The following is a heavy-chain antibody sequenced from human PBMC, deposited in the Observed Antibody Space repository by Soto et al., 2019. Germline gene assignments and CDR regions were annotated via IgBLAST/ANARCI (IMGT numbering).Heavy chain of an antibody. D-gene: IGHD6-13*01. Sequence: GASVKVSCKASGFTFTSSAVQWVRQARGQRLEWIGGIVVGSGNTNYAQKFQERVTITRDMYTSTAYMELSSLRSEDTAVYYCAARSCPLYSSSWSSYYFDYWGQGTLVTVSS. J-gene: IGHJ4*02. CDR1: GFTFTSSA. CDR3: AARSCPLYSSSWSSYYFDY. V-gene: IGHV1-58*01. CDR2: IVVGSGNT.